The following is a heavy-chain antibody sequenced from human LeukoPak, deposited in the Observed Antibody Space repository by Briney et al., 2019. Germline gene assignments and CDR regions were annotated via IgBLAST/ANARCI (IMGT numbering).Heavy chain of an antibody. CDR2: ISGNGGST. CDR3: VGVGRDGYDRYFQY. Sequence: GGSLRLSCSASTFSFSTYVIHWVRQAPGMGLEYLSVISGNGGSTDYADFVKGRFIVSRDNSKKTVYLQMSRLKGEDTAVYYCVGVGRDGYDRYFQYWGQGTLVTVSS. J-gene: IGHJ1*01. D-gene: IGHD5-24*01. V-gene: IGHV3-64D*06. CDR1: TFSFSTYV.